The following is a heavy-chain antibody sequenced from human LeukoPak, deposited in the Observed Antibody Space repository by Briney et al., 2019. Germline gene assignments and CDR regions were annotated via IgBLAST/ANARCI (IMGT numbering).Heavy chain of an antibody. D-gene: IGHD3-22*01. CDR3: ASLNDRKDYFDY. J-gene: IGHJ4*02. CDR2: IIPILGIA. Sequence: SVKVSCKASGGTFSSYAISWVRQAPGQGLEWMGRIIPILGIANYAQKFQGRVTITADKSTSTAYMELSSLRSEDTAVYYCASLNDRKDYFDYWGQGTPVTVSS. V-gene: IGHV1-69*04. CDR1: GGTFSSYA.